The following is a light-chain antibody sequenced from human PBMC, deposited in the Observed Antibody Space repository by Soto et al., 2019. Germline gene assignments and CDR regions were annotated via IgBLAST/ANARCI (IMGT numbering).Light chain of an antibody. CDR2: EVT. Sequence: QSVLTQPASVSGSPGQSITISCTGGSGDIGGYNYVSWFQQHPGKVPKLMIYEVTNRPSGVSNRFSGSKSGSTASLTISGLQAEYEADYYCSSYTSSNTLVFGTGTKVTVL. V-gene: IGLV2-14*01. CDR3: SSYTSSNTLV. J-gene: IGLJ1*01. CDR1: SGDIGGYNY.